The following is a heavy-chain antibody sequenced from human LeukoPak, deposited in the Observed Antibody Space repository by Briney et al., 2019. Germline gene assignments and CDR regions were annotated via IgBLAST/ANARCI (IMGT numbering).Heavy chain of an antibody. D-gene: IGHD3-9*01. V-gene: IGHV3-64*01. CDR1: GFTFSSYA. CDR2: ISSNGGST. Sequence: GGSLRLSCAASGFTFSSYAMHWVRQAPGKGLEYVSAISSNGGSTYYANSVKGRFTISRDNSKNTLYLQMGSLRAEDMAVYYCARGDRYFDWLPFDYWGQGTLVTVSS. CDR3: ARGDRYFDWLPFDY. J-gene: IGHJ4*02.